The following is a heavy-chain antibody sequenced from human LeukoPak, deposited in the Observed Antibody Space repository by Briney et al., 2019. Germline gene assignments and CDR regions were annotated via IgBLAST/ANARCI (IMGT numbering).Heavy chain of an antibody. CDR3: ARVGGH. V-gene: IGHV3-7*01. Sequence: GGSLRLSCAASGFTFSGYWMSWVRQAPGKGLEWVANIKQDGSEKYYVDSVKGRFTISRDNAKNSLYLQMNSLRAEDTAVYYCARVGGHWGQGTLVTVSS. D-gene: IGHD3-10*01. CDR1: GFTFSGYW. CDR2: IKQDGSEK. J-gene: IGHJ4*02.